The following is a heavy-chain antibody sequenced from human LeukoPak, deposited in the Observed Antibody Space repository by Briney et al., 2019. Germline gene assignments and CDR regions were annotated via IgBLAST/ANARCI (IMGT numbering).Heavy chain of an antibody. D-gene: IGHD5-18*01. J-gene: IGHJ6*02. Sequence: GRSLRLSCAASGFTFDDYAMHWVRQAPGKGLEWVSGISWNSGSIGYADSVKGRFTISRDNAKNSLYLQMNSLRAEDTAVYYCARGSTARAHSMDVWGQGTTVTVSS. CDR3: ARGSTARAHSMDV. V-gene: IGHV3-9*01. CDR2: ISWNSGSI. CDR1: GFTFDDYA.